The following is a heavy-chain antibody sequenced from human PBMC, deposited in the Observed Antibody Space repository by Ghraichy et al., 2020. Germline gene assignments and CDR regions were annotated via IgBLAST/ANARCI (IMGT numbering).Heavy chain of an antibody. CDR1: GGSISTSNYY. V-gene: IGHV4-39*02. J-gene: IGHJ4*02. CDR2: MHYSGRT. CDR3: ARLYFGSGSYWSGSSRYFDY. Sequence: SETLSLTCIVSGGSISTSNYYWGWIRQPPGKGLEWIASMHYSGRTYYNPSLKSRVTISVDTSENHFSLSLSAVAAADTAVYYCARLYFGSGSYWSGSSRYFDYWGQGTLVTVSS. D-gene: IGHD3-10*01.